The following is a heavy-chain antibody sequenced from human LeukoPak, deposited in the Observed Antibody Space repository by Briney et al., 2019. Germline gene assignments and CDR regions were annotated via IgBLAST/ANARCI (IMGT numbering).Heavy chain of an antibody. CDR3: AAGVNDYGDYALDY. CDR1: GGTFSSYA. CDR2: IIPIFGTA. Sequence: SVTVSCKASGGTFSSYAISWVRQAPGQGLEWMGGIIPIFGTANYAQKFQGRVTITADESTSTAYMELSSLRSEDTAVYYCAAGVNDYGDYALDYWGQGTLVTVSS. J-gene: IGHJ4*02. D-gene: IGHD4-17*01. V-gene: IGHV1-69*13.